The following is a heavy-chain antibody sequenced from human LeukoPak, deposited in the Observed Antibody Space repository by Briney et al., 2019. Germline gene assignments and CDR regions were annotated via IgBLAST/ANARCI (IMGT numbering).Heavy chain of an antibody. V-gene: IGHV3-21*01. CDR2: ISSSSSYI. CDR1: GFTFSSYS. J-gene: IGHJ4*02. CDR3: AREGAYYDFWSGYPYYFDY. D-gene: IGHD3-3*01. Sequence: GGSLRLSCAASGFTFSSYSMNWVRQAPGKGLEWVSSISSSSSYIYYADSVKGRFTISRDNAKNSLYLQMNSLRAEDTAVYYCAREGAYYDFWSGYPYYFDYWGQGTLVTVSS.